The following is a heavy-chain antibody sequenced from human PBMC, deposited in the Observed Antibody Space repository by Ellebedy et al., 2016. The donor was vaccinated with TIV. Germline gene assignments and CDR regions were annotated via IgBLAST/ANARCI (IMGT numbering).Heavy chain of an antibody. CDR3: ARDLFGGVTADY. Sequence: ASVKVSCXASGSTFTSYYMHWVRQAPGQGLEWMGIINPSGGSTSYAQKFQGRVTMTRDTSSSTVYMELSSLRSEDTAVYYCARDLFGGVTADYWGQGTLVTVSS. CDR2: INPSGGST. D-gene: IGHD3-16*01. CDR1: GSTFTSYY. J-gene: IGHJ4*02. V-gene: IGHV1-46*01.